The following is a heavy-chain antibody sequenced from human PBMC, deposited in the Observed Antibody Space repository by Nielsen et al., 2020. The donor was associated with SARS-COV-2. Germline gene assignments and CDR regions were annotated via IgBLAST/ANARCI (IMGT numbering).Heavy chain of an antibody. J-gene: IGHJ4*02. V-gene: IGHV3-11*05. CDR2: ITSSSTYT. Sequence: GGSLRLSCVGPGFTFSDYYMSWVRQAPGKGLEWVSYITSSSTYTNYADSVKGRFTISRDNAKNSLSLQMHSLRAEDTAVYYCAREGRKLPLDYWGQGTLVTVSS. D-gene: IGHD5-24*01. CDR3: AREGRKLPLDY. CDR1: GFTFSDYY.